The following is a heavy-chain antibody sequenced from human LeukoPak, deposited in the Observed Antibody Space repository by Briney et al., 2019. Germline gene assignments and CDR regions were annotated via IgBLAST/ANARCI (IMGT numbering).Heavy chain of an antibody. D-gene: IGHD3-9*01. V-gene: IGHV1-46*01. Sequence: ASVKVSCKASGYSFTSYYIHWVRQAPGQGLEWLGIINCSGGSTSYAQKFQGRVTMTRDTSTRTVYTELGSLRSEDTAVYYCARCYDNFDVALDIWSQGTMVTVSS. CDR3: ARCYDNFDVALDI. J-gene: IGHJ3*02. CDR1: GYSFTSYY. CDR2: INCSGGST.